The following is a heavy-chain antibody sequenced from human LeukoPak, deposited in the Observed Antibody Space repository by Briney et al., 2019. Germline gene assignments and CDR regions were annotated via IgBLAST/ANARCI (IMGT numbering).Heavy chain of an antibody. D-gene: IGHD5-18*01. Sequence: SETLSLTCSVSGGSISSAYYWGWIRQAPGKGLEWIGSIYFSGTTYFSPSLKSRVTMSVDTSKNQFSLKLSSVTAADTAVYYCARDGYSYGYDYWGQGTLVTVSS. J-gene: IGHJ4*02. CDR1: GGSISSAYY. CDR3: ARDGYSYGYDY. CDR2: IYFSGTT. V-gene: IGHV4-39*07.